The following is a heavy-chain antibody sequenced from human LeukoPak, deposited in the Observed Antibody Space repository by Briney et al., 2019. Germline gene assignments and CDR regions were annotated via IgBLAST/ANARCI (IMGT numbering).Heavy chain of an antibody. J-gene: IGHJ4*02. CDR2: MWYDGSNK. CDR3: GRDNLLSISWYDFDY. D-gene: IGHD6-13*01. V-gene: IGHV3-33*01. CDR1: GFTPCSYG. Sequence: PRGSLRLSCAASGFTPCSYGMHWVRQAPAKGLGWVAFMWYDGSNKYNADSVKGRFTISRDNSKSTLYLQMNSLRADDTAVYHCGRDNLLSISWYDFDYRGQGALVTVSS.